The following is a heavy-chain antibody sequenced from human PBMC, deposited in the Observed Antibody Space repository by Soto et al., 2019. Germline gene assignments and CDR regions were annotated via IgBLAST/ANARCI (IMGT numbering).Heavy chain of an antibody. CDR2: ISGSGGST. CDR3: ARSHYDFWSGSSY. Sequence: GGSLRLSCAASGFTFSSYAMSWVRQAPGKGLEWVSAISGSGGSTYYADSVKGRFTISRDNSKNTLYLQMNSLRAEDTAVYYCARSHYDFWSGSSYWGQGTLVTVSS. D-gene: IGHD3-3*01. J-gene: IGHJ4*02. CDR1: GFTFSSYA. V-gene: IGHV3-23*01.